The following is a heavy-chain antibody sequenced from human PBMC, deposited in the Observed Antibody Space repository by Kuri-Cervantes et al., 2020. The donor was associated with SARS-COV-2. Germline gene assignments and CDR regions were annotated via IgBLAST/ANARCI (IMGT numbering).Heavy chain of an antibody. J-gene: IGHJ4*02. CDR1: GFTFSSYA. D-gene: IGHD3-3*01. CDR3: ASAYYDFWSGLDY. V-gene: IGHV3-23*01. Sequence: GESLKISCAASGFTFSSYAMSWVRQAPGKGLEWVSAISGSGGSTYYADSVKGRFTISRDNSKNALYLQMNSLRAEDTAAYYCASAYYDFWSGLDYWGQGTLVTVSS. CDR2: ISGSGGST.